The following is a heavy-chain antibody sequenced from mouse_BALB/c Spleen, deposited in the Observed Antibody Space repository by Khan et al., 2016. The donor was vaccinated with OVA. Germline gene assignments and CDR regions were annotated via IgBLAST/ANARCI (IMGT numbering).Heavy chain of an antibody. D-gene: IGHD2-14*01. J-gene: IGHJ3*01. CDR3: ARSTYRYAFVY. Sequence: EVQLQESGPSLVKPSQTLSLTCSVTGDSITTGYWNWIRKFPGHKLEYMGYIIYTGYTYYNPSLKSRISITRHTSNNQYYLQLNSVTDEDTATDYCARSTYRYAFVYWGQGTLVTVSA. CDR2: IIYTGYT. CDR1: GDSITTGY. V-gene: IGHV3-8*02.